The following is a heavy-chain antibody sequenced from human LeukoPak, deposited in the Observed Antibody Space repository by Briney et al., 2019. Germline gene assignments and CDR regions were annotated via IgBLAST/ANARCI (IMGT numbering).Heavy chain of an antibody. CDR1: GITFSNYF. Sequence: GGSLRLSCAASGITFSNYFMSWVRQAPGKGLEWVSAIGPSGGNTYYADSVKGRFTISRDNSKNTLYLQMTNLRAEETAVYYCAKDSKMSYYGSGSHYDYWGQGTLVTVSS. V-gene: IGHV3-23*01. D-gene: IGHD3-10*01. CDR3: AKDSKMSYYGSGSHYDY. J-gene: IGHJ4*02. CDR2: IGPSGGNT.